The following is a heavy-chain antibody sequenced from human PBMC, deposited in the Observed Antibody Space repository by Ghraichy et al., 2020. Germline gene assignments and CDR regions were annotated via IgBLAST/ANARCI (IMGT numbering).Heavy chain of an antibody. D-gene: IGHD5-18*01. J-gene: IGHJ4*02. CDR2: ISGSGGST. CDR1: GFTFSSYA. CDR3: ANGYSYGYY. V-gene: IGHV3-23*01. Sequence: GESLNISCAASGFTFSSYAMSWVRQAPGKGLEWVSAISGSGGSTYYADSVKGRFTISRDNSKNTLYLQMNSLRAEDTAVYYCANGYSYGYYWGQGTLVTVSS.